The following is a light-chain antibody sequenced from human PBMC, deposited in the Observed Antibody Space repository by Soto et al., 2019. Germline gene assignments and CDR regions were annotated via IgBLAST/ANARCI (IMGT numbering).Light chain of an antibody. CDR1: QSVSSY. CDR3: QRRSNWPLN. V-gene: IGKV3-11*01. Sequence: EIVLTQSPATLSLSPGERATLSCRASQSVSSYLAWYQQKPGQAPRLLIYDASNMATGIVARFSGGGSGTDFTLTISRLEAEEFVVFYCQRRSNWPLNFGGGTKVELK. CDR2: DAS. J-gene: IGKJ4*01.